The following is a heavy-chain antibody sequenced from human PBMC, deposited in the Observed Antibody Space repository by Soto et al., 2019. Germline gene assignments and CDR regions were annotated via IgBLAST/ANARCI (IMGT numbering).Heavy chain of an antibody. CDR3: ARLPSAYCGGDCYPVFDY. Sequence: VSVEVSCKASGDTFTSYYMHWVRQAPEQGLEWMGIINPSGGSTSYAQKFQGRVTMTRDTSTSTVYMELSSLRSEDTAVYYCARLPSAYCGGDCYPVFDYWGQGTLVTVSS. CDR1: GDTFTSYY. D-gene: IGHD2-21*02. J-gene: IGHJ4*02. V-gene: IGHV1-46*01. CDR2: INPSGGST.